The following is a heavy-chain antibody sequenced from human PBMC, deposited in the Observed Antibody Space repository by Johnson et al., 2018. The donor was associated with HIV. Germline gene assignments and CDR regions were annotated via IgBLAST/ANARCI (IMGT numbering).Heavy chain of an antibody. J-gene: IGHJ3*02. CDR2: IYSGDNT. Sequence: VQLVESGGGLVKPGGSLRLSCAASGFTFSDYYMSCIRQAPGKGLEWVSVIYSGDNTLYADSVKGRFIVSRDNSKNTLYLQMGSLRAEDTAVYHCARRGNWNYLKSAFDIWGQGTMVTVSS. CDR3: ARRGNWNYLKSAFDI. CDR1: GFTFSDYY. D-gene: IGHD1-7*01. V-gene: IGHV3-66*01.